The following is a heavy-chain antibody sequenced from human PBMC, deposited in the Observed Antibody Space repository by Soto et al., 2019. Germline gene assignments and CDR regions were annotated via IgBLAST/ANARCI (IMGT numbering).Heavy chain of an antibody. D-gene: IGHD3-10*01. Sequence: QVQLQQWGAGLLKPSETLSLTCAVYGASLSGYYWTWIRQSPGKGLEWIAEINESGSPNYSPSRKSLGAISLVTSKSQFSLTLSAVTAAATAVYYCGGGRHYGSGSYSIRSGFQYYFYIDVWGKGTTVTVSS. V-gene: IGHV4-34*01. J-gene: IGHJ6*03. CDR1: GASLSGYY. CDR3: GGGRHYGSGSYSIRSGFQYYFYIDV. CDR2: INESGSP.